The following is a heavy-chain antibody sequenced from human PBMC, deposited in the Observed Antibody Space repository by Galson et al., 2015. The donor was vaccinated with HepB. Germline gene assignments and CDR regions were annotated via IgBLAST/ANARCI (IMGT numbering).Heavy chain of an antibody. V-gene: IGHV3-33*01. CDR2: IWYDGSNK. CDR1: GFTFSSYG. CDR3: ARDLDTAMASYAFDI. J-gene: IGHJ3*02. D-gene: IGHD5-18*01. Sequence: SLRLSCAASGFTFSSYGMHWVRQAPGKGLEWVAVIWYDGSNKYYADSVKGRFTISRDNSKNTLYLQMNSLRAEDTAVYYCARDLDTAMASYAFDIWGQGTMVTVSS.